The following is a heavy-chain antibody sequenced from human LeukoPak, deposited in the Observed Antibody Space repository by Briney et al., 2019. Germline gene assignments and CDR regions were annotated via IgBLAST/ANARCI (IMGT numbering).Heavy chain of an antibody. CDR2: ISWNSGSI. CDR3: ARDQAGRHSDY. D-gene: IGHD6-13*01. J-gene: IGHJ4*02. Sequence: PGGSLRLSCAASGFTFDDYAMHWVRQAPGKGLEWVSGISWNSGSIGYADSVKGRFTISRDNAKNSLYLQMNSLRAEDSAVYYCARDQAGRHSDYWGQGTLVTVSS. V-gene: IGHV3-9*01. CDR1: GFTFDDYA.